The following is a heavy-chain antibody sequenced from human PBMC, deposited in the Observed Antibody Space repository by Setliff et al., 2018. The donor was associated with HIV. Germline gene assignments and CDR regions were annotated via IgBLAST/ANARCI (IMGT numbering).Heavy chain of an antibody. CDR3: ARSRHVWGSYRDRNNWFDP. J-gene: IGHJ5*02. CDR2: IYPNTGGT. CDR1: GYTFTDYY. Sequence: ASVKVSCKASGYTFTDYYIHWVRQAPGQGLEWMGWIYPNTGGTNYAQKFQGRVTITADESTSTAYMELSSLRSEDTAVYYCARSRHVWGSYRDRNNWFDPWGQGTLVTVSS. V-gene: IGHV1-2*02. D-gene: IGHD3-16*02.